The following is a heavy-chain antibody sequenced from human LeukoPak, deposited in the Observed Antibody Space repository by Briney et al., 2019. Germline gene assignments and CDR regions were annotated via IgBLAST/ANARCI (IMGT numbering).Heavy chain of an antibody. CDR3: ARDSPSEYYYGSESYGTYFDY. CDR2: INPNSGGT. V-gene: IGHV1-2*02. J-gene: IGHJ4*02. D-gene: IGHD3-10*01. CDR1: GYTFTGYY. Sequence: AXVKVSCKASGYTFTGYYMHWVRQAPGQGLEWMGWINPNSGGTNYAQKFQGRVTMTRETSISTAYMEMSRLRSDDTAVYYCARDSPSEYYYGSESYGTYFDYWGQRTLVTVSS.